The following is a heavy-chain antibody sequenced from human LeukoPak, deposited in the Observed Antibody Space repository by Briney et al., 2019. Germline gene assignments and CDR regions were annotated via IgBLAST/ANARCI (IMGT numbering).Heavy chain of an antibody. CDR1: GFIFDDYA. V-gene: IGHV3-9*01. Sequence: GGSLRLSCATSGFIFDDYAMHWVRQVPGKGLEWVSYISWNSGLRIYADSVRGRFTISRDNAKNSLFLQMKSLRPEDTVLYYCAKDIELGVGFYHYGMDVWGQGTTVTVSS. CDR3: AKDIELGVGFYHYGMDV. D-gene: IGHD3-3*01. J-gene: IGHJ6*02. CDR2: ISWNSGLR.